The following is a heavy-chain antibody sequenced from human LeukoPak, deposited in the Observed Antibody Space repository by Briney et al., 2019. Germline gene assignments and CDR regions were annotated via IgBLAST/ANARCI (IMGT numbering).Heavy chain of an antibody. D-gene: IGHD5-18*01. CDR3: ARVGGYSYGGKGFDY. CDR2: INPSGGST. V-gene: IGHV1-46*01. J-gene: IGHJ4*02. Sequence: ASVKVSCKASGYTFTSYYMHWVRQAPGQGLEWMGIINPSGGSTSYAQKFQGRVTMTRDTSTSTVYMELSSLRPEDTAVYYCARVGGYSYGGKGFDYWGQGTLATVSS. CDR1: GYTFTSYY.